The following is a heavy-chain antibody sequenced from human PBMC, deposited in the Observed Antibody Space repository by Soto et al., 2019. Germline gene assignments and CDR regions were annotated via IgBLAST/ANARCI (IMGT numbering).Heavy chain of an antibody. Sequence: HPGGSLRLSCAASGFTFSSYGMHWVRQAPGKGLEWVAVIWYDGSNKYYADSVKGRFTISRDNSKNTLYLQMNSLRAEDTAVYYCARDSDSFYSWLHYYYYYGMDVWGQGTTVTVSS. CDR1: GFTFSSYG. CDR2: IWYDGSNK. D-gene: IGHD6-13*01. CDR3: ARDSDSFYSWLHYYYYYGMDV. J-gene: IGHJ6*02. V-gene: IGHV3-33*01.